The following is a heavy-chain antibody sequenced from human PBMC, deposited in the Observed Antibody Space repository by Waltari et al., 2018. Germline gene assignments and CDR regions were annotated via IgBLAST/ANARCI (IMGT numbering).Heavy chain of an antibody. Sequence: EEQLVESGGGLGQPGDYLRLPCAASGLPYSILWMHWVRHTPGRGLVWVSRINGDGSTSNYADSVKGRFTISRDNTKKTLYLQMKRLRVEDTAVYYCARLAPKTYRSPVPGRDYYYGLDVWGQGTTVTVSS. CDR3: ARLAPKTYRSPVPGRDYYYGLDV. CDR2: INGDGSTS. CDR1: GLPYSILW. V-gene: IGHV3-74*02. D-gene: IGHD6-13*01. J-gene: IGHJ6*02.